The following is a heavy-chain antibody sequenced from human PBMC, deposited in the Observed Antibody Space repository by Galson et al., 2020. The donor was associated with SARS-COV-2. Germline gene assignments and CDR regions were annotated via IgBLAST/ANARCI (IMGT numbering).Heavy chain of an antibody. CDR3: AMRQQLLPAKV. CDR1: GYFVTSNW. V-gene: IGHV5-51*04. J-gene: IGHJ4*02. Sequence: GESLKISCKGSGYFVTSNWIGWVRQVPGKGLEWMGIIYTADSATRYSPSFQGLVTISADKPINTAYLQWSSLTASGTAMYYGAMRQQLLPAKVWGEGTLVSVSS. CDR2: IYTADSAT. D-gene: IGHD6-13*01.